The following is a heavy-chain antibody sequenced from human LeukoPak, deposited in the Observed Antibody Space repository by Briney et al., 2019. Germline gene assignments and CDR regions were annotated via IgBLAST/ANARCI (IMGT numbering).Heavy chain of an antibody. Sequence: SETLSLTCAVSGGSITSYYWNWIRQPPGKGLEWIGNIYYSGGINYNPSLRGRVTMSVDTSKNQFSLRLSSVTAADTAVYYCARGGLSSWISFDSWGQGTLVTVSS. CDR3: ARGGLSSWISFDS. V-gene: IGHV4-59*01. D-gene: IGHD2-2*03. CDR1: GGSITSYY. J-gene: IGHJ4*02. CDR2: IYYSGGI.